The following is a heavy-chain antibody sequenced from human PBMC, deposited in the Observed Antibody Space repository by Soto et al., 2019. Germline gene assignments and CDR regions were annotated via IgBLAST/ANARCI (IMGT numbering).Heavy chain of an antibody. V-gene: IGHV4-59*01. CDR3: ARGGELVGATGDWFDP. J-gene: IGHJ5*02. Sequence: SETLSLTCTVSGGSISSYYWSWIRQPPGKGLEWIGYIYYSGSTNYNPSLKSRVTISVDTSKNQFSLKLSSVTAADTAVYYCARGGELVGATGDWFDPWGQGTLVTVS. D-gene: IGHD1-26*01. CDR2: IYYSGST. CDR1: GGSISSYY.